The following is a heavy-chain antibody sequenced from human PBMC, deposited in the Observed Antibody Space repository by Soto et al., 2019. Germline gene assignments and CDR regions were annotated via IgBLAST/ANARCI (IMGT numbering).Heavy chain of an antibody. V-gene: IGHV4-34*01. D-gene: IGHD2-2*01. CDR3: ARGWNIVVVPAAVQYKNYYYYGMDV. J-gene: IGHJ6*02. Sequence: QVQLQQWGAGLLKPSETLSLTCAVYGGSFSGYYWSWIRQPPGKGLEWIGEINHSGSTNYNPSLKSRVTISVDTSKNQFSLKLSSVTAADTAMYYCARGWNIVVVPAAVQYKNYYYYGMDVWGQGTTVTVSS. CDR1: GGSFSGYY. CDR2: INHSGST.